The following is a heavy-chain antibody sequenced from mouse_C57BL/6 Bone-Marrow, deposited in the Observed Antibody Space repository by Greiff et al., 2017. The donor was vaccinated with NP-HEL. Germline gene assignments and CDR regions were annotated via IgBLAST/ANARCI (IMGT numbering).Heavy chain of an antibody. Sequence: EVKLVESGGGLVKPGGSLKLSCAASGFTFSDYGMHWVRQAPEKGLEWVAYISSGSSTIYYADTVKGRFTISRDNAKNTLFLQMTSLRSEDTAMYYCERMGLHYSNYSFAYWGQGTLVTVSA. CDR1: GFTFSDYG. D-gene: IGHD2-5*01. V-gene: IGHV5-17*01. CDR2: ISSGSSTI. J-gene: IGHJ3*01. CDR3: ERMGLHYSNYSFAY.